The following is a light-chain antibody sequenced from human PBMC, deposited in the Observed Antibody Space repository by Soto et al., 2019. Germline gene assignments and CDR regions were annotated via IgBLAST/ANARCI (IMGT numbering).Light chain of an antibody. V-gene: IGLV2-14*03. CDR2: DVS. CDR3: TSFTSRHTYV. J-gene: IGLJ1*01. CDR1: SSDVGGYNY. Sequence: QSVLTQPASVSGSPGQSITISCTGTSSDVGGYNYVSWYQQHPDKAPRLMIYDVSNRPSGVSDRFSGSKSGDTASLTISGLQADDEADYYCTSFTSRHTYVFGTGT.